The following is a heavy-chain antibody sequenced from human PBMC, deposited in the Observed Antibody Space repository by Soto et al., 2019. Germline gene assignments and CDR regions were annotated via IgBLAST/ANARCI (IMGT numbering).Heavy chain of an antibody. CDR3: ASTVYNGIFGVVITPDEFDY. D-gene: IGHD3-3*01. J-gene: IGHJ4*02. CDR2: IIPIFGTA. Sequence: QVQLVQSGAEVKKPGSSVKVSCKASGGTFSSYAISWVRQAPGQGLEWMGGIIPIFGTANYAQKFQGRVTITADESTSTAYMELSSLRSEDMAVYYCASTVYNGIFGVVITPDEFDYWGQGTLVTVSS. CDR1: GGTFSSYA. V-gene: IGHV1-69*01.